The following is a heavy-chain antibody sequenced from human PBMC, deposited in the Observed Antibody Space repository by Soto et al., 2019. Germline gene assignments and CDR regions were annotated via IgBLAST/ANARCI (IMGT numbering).Heavy chain of an antibody. J-gene: IGHJ4*02. D-gene: IGHD3-22*01. V-gene: IGHV3-74*01. Sequence: EVQLVESGGGSVKPGGSLRLHCAASGFTFSSHWMYWVRQAPGKGLFWVSRINREGSSRRYADSVNGRFTVSRANATNTLYRKMNRLRAEDTAVYYCAREATYSSGRGMDVWGQGTLVTVSS. CDR2: INREGSSR. CDR1: GFTFSSHW. CDR3: AREATYSSGRGMDV.